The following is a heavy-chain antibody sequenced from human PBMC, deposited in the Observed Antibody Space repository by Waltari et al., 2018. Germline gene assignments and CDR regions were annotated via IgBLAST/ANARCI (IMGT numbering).Heavy chain of an antibody. CDR3: ATLKDTIFGVVTTYGMDV. D-gene: IGHD3-3*01. V-gene: IGHV1-24*01. Sequence: QVQLVQSGAEVKKPGASVKVSCKVSGYTLTELSMHWVRQAPGKGLEWMGGFDPEDGETIYAQKFQGIVTMTEDTSTDTAYMELSSLRSEDTAVYYCATLKDTIFGVVTTYGMDVGGQGTTVTVSS. CDR2: FDPEDGET. J-gene: IGHJ6*02. CDR1: GYTLTELS.